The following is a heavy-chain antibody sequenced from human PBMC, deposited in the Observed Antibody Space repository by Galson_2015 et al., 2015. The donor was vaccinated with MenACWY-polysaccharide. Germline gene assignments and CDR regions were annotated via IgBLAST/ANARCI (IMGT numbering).Heavy chain of an antibody. CDR3: ARIIALKYTLSDA. Sequence: SVKVSCKASGYNFTSYDINWVRQATGQGLEWMGWMNPNSGNTGYAQKFQGRVTMTSNSAMTTAYMELSNLRSEDTAVYYCARIIALKYTLSDACGQGTLVTVSS. J-gene: IGHJ5*02. CDR1: GYNFTSYD. V-gene: IGHV1-8*01. D-gene: IGHD2-21*01. CDR2: MNPNSGNT.